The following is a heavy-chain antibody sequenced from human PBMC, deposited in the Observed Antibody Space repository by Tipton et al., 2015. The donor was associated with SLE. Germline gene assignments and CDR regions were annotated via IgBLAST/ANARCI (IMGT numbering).Heavy chain of an antibody. V-gene: IGHV1-18*01. CDR3: AREDGGDCYFDN. CDR1: GYTFNTYG. J-gene: IGHJ4*02. D-gene: IGHD2-21*01. Sequence: QSGAEVKKPGASVKVSCKASGYTFNTYGFTWVRQAPGQGLEWLGWISAYNGNTNYAQKLQGRVTLTTDTSTSTAYMEVRRLRSDDTAVYYCAREDGGDCYFDNWGQGTLVTVSS. CDR2: ISAYNGNT.